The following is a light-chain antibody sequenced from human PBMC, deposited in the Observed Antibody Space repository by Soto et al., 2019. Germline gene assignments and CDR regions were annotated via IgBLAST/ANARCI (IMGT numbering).Light chain of an antibody. J-gene: IGLJ3*02. Sequence: QSALTQPASVSGSPGPSITLSCTGTSSDVGSYNLVSWYQQHPGKAPKLMIYEGNKRPSGVSNRFSGSKSGNTASLTISGLQAEDEADYYCCSYAGSSTWVFGGGTKLTVL. V-gene: IGLV2-23*01. CDR3: CSYAGSSTWV. CDR2: EGN. CDR1: SSDVGSYNL.